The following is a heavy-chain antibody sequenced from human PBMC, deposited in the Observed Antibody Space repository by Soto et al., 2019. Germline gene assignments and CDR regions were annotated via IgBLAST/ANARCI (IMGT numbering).Heavy chain of an antibody. CDR1: GYTFTSYA. CDR3: ARDQGDPWWELLPYYYYVMDF. Sequence: ASVKVSFKASGYTFTSYAMHWVRQAPGQRLEWMGWINAGNGNTKYSQKFQGRVTITRDTSASTAYMELSSLRSEDTAVYYCARDQGDPWWELLPYYYYVMDFWGQGTTVTVSS. J-gene: IGHJ6*02. D-gene: IGHD1-26*01. V-gene: IGHV1-3*01. CDR2: INAGNGNT.